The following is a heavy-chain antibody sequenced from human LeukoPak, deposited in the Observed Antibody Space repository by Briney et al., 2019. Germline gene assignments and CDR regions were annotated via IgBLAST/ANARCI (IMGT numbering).Heavy chain of an antibody. CDR1: GFTFSSYA. D-gene: IGHD2-21*01. CDR2: ISGGGGST. CDR3: AKVAVAYCGGDCYYFDY. Sequence: GGSLRLSCAASGFTFSSYAMSWVRQAPGKGLEWVSGISGGGGSTYYADSVKGRFTISRDNSKNTMYLQMNSLRAEDTAVYYCAKVAVAYCGGDCYYFDYWGQGTLVTVSS. V-gene: IGHV3-23*01. J-gene: IGHJ4*02.